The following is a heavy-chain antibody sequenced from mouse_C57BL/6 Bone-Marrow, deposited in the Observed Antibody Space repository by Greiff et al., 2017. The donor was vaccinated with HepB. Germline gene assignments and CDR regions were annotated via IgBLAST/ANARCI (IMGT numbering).Heavy chain of an antibody. J-gene: IGHJ4*01. CDR2: ISNLAYSI. CDR3: ARRLRYAMDY. Sequence: EVQLVESGGGLVQPGGSLKLSCAASGFTFSDYGMAWVRQAPRKGPEWVAFISNLAYSIYYADTVTGRFTISRENAKNTLHLEMSSLRSEDTAMYYCARRLRYAMDYWGQGTSVTVSS. V-gene: IGHV5-15*04. CDR1: GFTFSDYG.